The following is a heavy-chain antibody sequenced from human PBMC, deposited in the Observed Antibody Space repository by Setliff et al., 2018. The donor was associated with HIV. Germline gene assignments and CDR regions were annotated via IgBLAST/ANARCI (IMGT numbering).Heavy chain of an antibody. CDR3: AKLLFFAFHT. V-gene: IGHV3-23*01. Sequence: QPGGSLRLSCATSGFTFSSHVMGWVRQAPGKGLEWVSVITQGGDSAYYADSVQGRFTISKDHSKNTLYLQMNSLRAEDTAMYYCAKLLFFAFHTWGQGTMVTVSS. CDR2: ITQGGDSA. D-gene: IGHD3-3*01. J-gene: IGHJ3*02. CDR1: GFTFSSHV.